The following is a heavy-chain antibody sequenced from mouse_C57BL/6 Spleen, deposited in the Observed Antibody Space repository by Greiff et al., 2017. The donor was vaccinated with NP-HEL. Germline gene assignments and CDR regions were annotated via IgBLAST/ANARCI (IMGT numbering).Heavy chain of an antibody. D-gene: IGHD1-1*01. Sequence: QVQLQQSGAELVKPGASVKISCKASGYAFSSYWMNWVKQRPGKGLEWIGQIYPGDGDTNYNGKFKGKATLTADKSSSTAYMQLSSLTSEDSAVYFCARSPLLGYGSSYYAMDYWGQGTSVTVSS. CDR1: GYAFSSYW. CDR2: IYPGDGDT. V-gene: IGHV1-80*01. J-gene: IGHJ4*01. CDR3: ARSPLLGYGSSYYAMDY.